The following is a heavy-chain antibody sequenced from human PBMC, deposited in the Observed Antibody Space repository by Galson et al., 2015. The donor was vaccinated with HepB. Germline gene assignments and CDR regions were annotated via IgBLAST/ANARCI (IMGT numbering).Heavy chain of an antibody. Sequence: SVKVSCKASGGTFSSYTISWVRQAPGQGLEWMGRIIPILGIANYAQKFQGRVTITADKSTSTAYMELSSLRSEDTAVYYCARDRGKEQPFDYWGQGTLVTVSS. J-gene: IGHJ4*02. CDR1: GGTFSSYT. CDR3: ARDRGKEQPFDY. CDR2: IIPILGIA. D-gene: IGHD3-16*01. V-gene: IGHV1-69*04.